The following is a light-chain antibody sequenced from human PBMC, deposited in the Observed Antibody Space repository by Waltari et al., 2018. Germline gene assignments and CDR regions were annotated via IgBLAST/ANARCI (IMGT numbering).Light chain of an antibody. J-gene: IGKJ1*01. V-gene: IGKV4-1*01. CDR1: QSLLYNFNNKSF. CDR3: QQHYATPRT. Sequence: DIVMTQSPDSLAVPLGERATINCKSSQSLLYNFNNKSFLAWYQQKPGQPPKMLIYWASSRESGVPARFSGGGSGTDFTLTISSLQADDVALYYCQQHYATPRTFGQGTKVEI. CDR2: WAS.